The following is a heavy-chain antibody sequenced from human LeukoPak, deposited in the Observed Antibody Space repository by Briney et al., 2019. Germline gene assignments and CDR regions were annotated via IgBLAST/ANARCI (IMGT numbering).Heavy chain of an antibody. CDR1: GFTFSSYA. Sequence: GGSLRLSCAASGFTFSSYAKSWVRQAPGKGLEWVSAISGSGGSTYYADSVKGRFTISRDNSKNTLYLQMNSLRAEDTAVYYCAITGKEMATRNFDYWGQGTLVTVSS. D-gene: IGHD5-24*01. J-gene: IGHJ4*02. V-gene: IGHV3-23*01. CDR3: AITGKEMATRNFDY. CDR2: ISGSGGST.